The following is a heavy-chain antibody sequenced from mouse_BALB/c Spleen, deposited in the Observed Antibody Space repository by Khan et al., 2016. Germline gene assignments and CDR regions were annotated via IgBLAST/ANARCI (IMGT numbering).Heavy chain of an antibody. V-gene: IGHV3-5*02. CDR1: GISITTGNYR. CDR3: ARYRYDYFDY. CDR2: IYYSGII. D-gene: IGHD2-14*01. Sequence: EVQLQESGPGLVKPSQTVSLTCTVTGISITTGNYRWSWIRQFPGNKLEWIGYIYYSGIITYNPSRTSRTTITRDTSKNQFFLEMNSLTAEYTATYYCARYRYDYFDYWGQGATLTVSS. J-gene: IGHJ2*01.